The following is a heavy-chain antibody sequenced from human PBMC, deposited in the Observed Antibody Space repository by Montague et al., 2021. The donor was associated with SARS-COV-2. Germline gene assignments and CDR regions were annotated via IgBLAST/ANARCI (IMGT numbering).Heavy chain of an antibody. Sequence: SETLSLTCSVSSGSVSSDYWSWIRQPPGKGLEWIGYIYSSGSTSYNPSLKSRVTISIDTSKNQFSLRLSSVTAADTAIYYCARERLDCSGTSCYTNGLDVWGQGTMVTVSS. J-gene: IGHJ6*02. CDR2: IYSSGST. CDR3: ARERLDCSGTSCYTNGLDV. D-gene: IGHD2-15*01. V-gene: IGHV4-59*02. CDR1: SGSVSSDY.